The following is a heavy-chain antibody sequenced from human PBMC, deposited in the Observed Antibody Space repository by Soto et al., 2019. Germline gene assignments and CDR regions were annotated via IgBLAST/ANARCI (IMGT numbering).Heavy chain of an antibody. Sequence: SETLSLTCTVSWGSISSYYCRSIRQSAGKGLEWIGLIDTRGTTNYNPSLKSRVTMSVDASKNQFSLNLSSVTAADTAVYYCARGPRGYVYYHGMDVWGQGTTVTVSS. CDR3: ARGPRGYVYYHGMDV. CDR2: IDTRGTT. CDR1: WGSISSYY. V-gene: IGHV4-4*07. D-gene: IGHD3-10*01. J-gene: IGHJ6*01.